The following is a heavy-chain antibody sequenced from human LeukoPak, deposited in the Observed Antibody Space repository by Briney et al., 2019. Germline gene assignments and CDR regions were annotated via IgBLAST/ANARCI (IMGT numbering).Heavy chain of an antibody. J-gene: IGHJ6*03. CDR1: GGSFSGYY. CDR3: ARVLQNYYHLDV. Sequence: PSETLSLTCAVYGGSFSGYYWSWIRRPPGKGLEWIGEINHSGSTNYNPSLKSRVTISVDTSKNQFSLKLNSVTAADTAVYYCARVLQNYYHLDVWGKGTTVTVSS. CDR2: INHSGST. D-gene: IGHD3-3*01. V-gene: IGHV4-34*01.